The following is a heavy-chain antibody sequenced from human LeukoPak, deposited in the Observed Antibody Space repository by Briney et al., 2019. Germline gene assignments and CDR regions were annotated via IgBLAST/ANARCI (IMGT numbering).Heavy chain of an antibody. Sequence: ASVKVSCKASGYTFSGYYIHWVRHAPGQGLEWMGWINPKSGGTSYAQKFQDRVTMTRDTSISTAHMELGRLRSDDTAVYYCARDPIVGATISGYYGMDVWGQGTTVTVSS. V-gene: IGHV1-2*02. J-gene: IGHJ6*02. CDR3: ARDPIVGATISGYYGMDV. D-gene: IGHD1-26*01. CDR2: INPKSGGT. CDR1: GYTFSGYY.